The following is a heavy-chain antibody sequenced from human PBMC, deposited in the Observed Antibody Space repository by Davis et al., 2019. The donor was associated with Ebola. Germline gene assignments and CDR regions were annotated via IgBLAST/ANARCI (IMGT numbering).Heavy chain of an antibody. V-gene: IGHV1-69*10. CDR3: ARGGDQIVVVPAALYYYYYYMDV. CDR2: IIPILGIA. D-gene: IGHD2-2*01. CDR1: GYTFTGYY. J-gene: IGHJ6*03. Sequence: SVKVSCKASGYTFTGYYMHWVRQAPGQGLEWMGGIIPILGIANYAQKFQGRVTITADESTSTAYMELSSLRSEDTAVYYCARGGDQIVVVPAALYYYYYYMDVWGKGTTVTVSS.